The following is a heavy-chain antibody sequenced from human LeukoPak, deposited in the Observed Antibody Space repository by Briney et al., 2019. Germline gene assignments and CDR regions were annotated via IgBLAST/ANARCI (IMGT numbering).Heavy chain of an antibody. CDR1: GGSISSYY. D-gene: IGHD3-10*01. CDR2: IYYSGST. Sequence: SETLSLTCTVPGGSISSYYWSWIRQPPGKGLEWIGYIYYSGSTNYKPSLKSRVTISVDTSKNQFSLKLSSVTAADTAVYYCARGGYYGSGNDFRFDPWGQGTLVTVSS. CDR3: ARGGYYGSGNDFRFDP. J-gene: IGHJ5*02. V-gene: IGHV4-59*01.